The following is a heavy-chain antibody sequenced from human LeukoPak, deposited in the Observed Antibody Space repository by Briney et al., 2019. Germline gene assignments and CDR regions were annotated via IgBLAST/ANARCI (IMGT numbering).Heavy chain of an antibody. CDR1: GFTFSSYG. Sequence: PGGSLRLSCAASGFTFSSYGMHWVRQAPGKGLEWVAVISYDGSNKYYADSVKGRFTISRDNSKNTLYLQMNSLRAEDTAVYHCAMVSDGYWRQGTLVTVSS. CDR2: ISYDGSNK. CDR3: AMVSDGY. D-gene: IGHD3-10*01. V-gene: IGHV3-30*03. J-gene: IGHJ4*02.